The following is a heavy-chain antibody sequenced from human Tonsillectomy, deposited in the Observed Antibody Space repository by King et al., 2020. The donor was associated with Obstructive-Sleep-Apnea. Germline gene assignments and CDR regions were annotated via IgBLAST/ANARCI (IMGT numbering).Heavy chain of an antibody. D-gene: IGHD6-25*01. CDR3: AGDRGQRLLRFGFVI. CDR1: RFTFSSYA. Sequence: VQLVESGGGVVQPGRSLRLSCAASRFTFSSYAMHWVRQAPGKGLEWVAVIAYDGSEKYNADSVKGRFTISRDNSKNTLYLQMNSLGAEDTAVYYCAGDRGQRLLRFGFVIGGQGRMGTVSS. V-gene: IGHV3-30*04. J-gene: IGHJ3*02. CDR2: IAYDGSEK.